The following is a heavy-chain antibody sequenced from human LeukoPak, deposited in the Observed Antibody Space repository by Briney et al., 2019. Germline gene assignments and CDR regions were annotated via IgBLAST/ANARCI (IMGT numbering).Heavy chain of an antibody. CDR3: ANWIGSSSRDY. D-gene: IGHD6-6*01. J-gene: IGHJ4*02. CDR2: IKQDGSAK. Sequence: GGSLRLSCAASGFTLSGYWMSWVRQAPGKGLEWVANIKQDGSAKYYVDSVKGRFTISRDNAKNSLFLQMNSLRVEDTAVYYCANWIGSSSRDYWGQGTLVTVSS. CDR1: GFTLSGYW. V-gene: IGHV3-7*02.